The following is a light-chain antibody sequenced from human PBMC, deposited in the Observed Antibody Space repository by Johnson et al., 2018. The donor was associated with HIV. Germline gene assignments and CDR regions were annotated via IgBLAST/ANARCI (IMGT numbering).Light chain of an antibody. CDR2: ENN. CDR3: GTWDSSLNVEV. V-gene: IGLV1-51*02. J-gene: IGLJ1*01. Sequence: QSVLTQPPSVSAAPGQKVTISCSGSSSNIGNNYVSWYQQPPGTAPKLLIYENNKRPSGIPDRFSGSKSGTSATLGITGLQTGDEADYYFGTWDSSLNVEVFGTGTRVTVL. CDR1: SSNIGNNY.